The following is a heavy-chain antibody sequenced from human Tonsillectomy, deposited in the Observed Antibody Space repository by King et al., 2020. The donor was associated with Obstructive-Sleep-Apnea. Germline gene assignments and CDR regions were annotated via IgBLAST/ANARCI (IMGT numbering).Heavy chain of an antibody. CDR3: ARVSMGGCSSTSCGAFDI. CDR2: IWYDGSTK. V-gene: IGHV3-33*01. D-gene: IGHD2-2*01. CDR1: GFTFSSYA. Sequence: EQLVQSGGGVVQPGRSLRLSCAASGFTFSSYAMHWVRQGPGKGLEWVAVIWYDGSTKFYADSVKGRFTISRDNSKNTLFLQINTLRAEDTAIYYCARVSMGGCSSTSCGAFDIWGQGTMVTVSS. J-gene: IGHJ3*02.